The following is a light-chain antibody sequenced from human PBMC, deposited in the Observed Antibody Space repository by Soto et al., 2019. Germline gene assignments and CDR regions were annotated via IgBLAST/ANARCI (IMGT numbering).Light chain of an antibody. V-gene: IGKV1-27*01. Sequence: DIQMTQSPSCLSASVGGRVTITCQASQDISNSLNWFQQTPGKAPKLLXYPASTLQSGVPSRFSGSGSGTDFTLTISSLQPEDVATYYCQKYNSAPLTFGGGTKVDIK. CDR2: PAS. CDR3: QKYNSAPLT. CDR1: QDISNS. J-gene: IGKJ4*01.